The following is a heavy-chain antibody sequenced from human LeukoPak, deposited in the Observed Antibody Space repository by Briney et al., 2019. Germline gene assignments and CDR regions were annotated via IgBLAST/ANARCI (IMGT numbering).Heavy chain of an antibody. Sequence: GVSLRLSCAASGFTFSRHWMYWVRQAPGKGLEWVANIKQDGSAKPYVDSVKGRFTISRDNAKNSLFLQMNSLRAEDTAVYYCARDNGWSADFWGQGTLVTVSS. CDR3: ARDNGWSADF. V-gene: IGHV3-7*03. CDR2: IKQDGSAK. D-gene: IGHD2-15*01. J-gene: IGHJ4*02. CDR1: GFTFSRHW.